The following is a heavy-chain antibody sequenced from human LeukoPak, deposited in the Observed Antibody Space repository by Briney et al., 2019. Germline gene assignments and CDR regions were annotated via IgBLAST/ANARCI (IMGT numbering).Heavy chain of an antibody. D-gene: IGHD6-13*01. Sequence: GGSLRLSCAASGFTFSSYWMSWVRQAPGKGLEWVANIKQDGSEKYYVDSVKGRFTISRDNAKNSLYLQMNSLRAEDTAVYYCARDQSGRYIAAAQYYFDYWGQGTLATVSS. J-gene: IGHJ4*02. CDR2: IKQDGSEK. CDR3: ARDQSGRYIAAAQYYFDY. CDR1: GFTFSSYW. V-gene: IGHV3-7*01.